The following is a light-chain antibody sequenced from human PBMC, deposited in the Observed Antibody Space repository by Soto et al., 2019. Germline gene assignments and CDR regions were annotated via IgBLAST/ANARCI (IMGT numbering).Light chain of an antibody. CDR3: SSYAGSNNWV. CDR2: EVT. V-gene: IGLV2-8*01. J-gene: IGLJ2*01. CDR1: SSDVGGYNY. Sequence: QSALTQPPSASGSPGQSVTISCTGTSSDVGGYNYVSWYQQHPGKAPKVMIYEVTKRPSGVPDRFSGSKSDNTASLTVSGLQAEDEADYYCSSYAGSNNWVFGGGTKVTVL.